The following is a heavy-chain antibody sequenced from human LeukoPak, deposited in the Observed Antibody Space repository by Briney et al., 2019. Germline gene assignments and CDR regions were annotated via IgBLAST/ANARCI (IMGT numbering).Heavy chain of an antibody. CDR3: VREHGSSSGRAFDI. V-gene: IGHV3-74*01. J-gene: IGHJ3*02. Sequence: QPGGSLRLSCAASGFTFSSYWMHWVRQAPGKGLVWVSRISTDGSSTNSADSVKGRFTISRDNAKNMLYLQMNSLRAEDTAVYYCVREHGSSSGRAFDIWGQGTMVTVS. CDR2: ISTDGSST. CDR1: GFTFSSYW. D-gene: IGHD6-6*01.